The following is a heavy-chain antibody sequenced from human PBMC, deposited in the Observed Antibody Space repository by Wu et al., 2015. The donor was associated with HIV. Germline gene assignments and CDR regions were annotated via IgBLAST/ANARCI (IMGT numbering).Heavy chain of an antibody. J-gene: IGHJ4*02. CDR2: LIPMYGTA. D-gene: IGHD5-12*01. CDR1: GATFTSYA. CDR3: ARGSGYDYVSLDY. V-gene: IGHV1-69*13. Sequence: QVQLLQSGAEVKNPGSSVRVSCKASGATFTSYALSWVRQAPGQGLEWMGRLIPMYGTANYAQKFQGRVTITADESTSTAYMELSSLRSEDTAVYYCARGSGYDYVSLDYWAREPWSPSPQ.